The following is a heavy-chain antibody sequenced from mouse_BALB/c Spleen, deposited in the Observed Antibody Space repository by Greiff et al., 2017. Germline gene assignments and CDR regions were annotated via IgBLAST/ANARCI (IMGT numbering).Heavy chain of an antibody. V-gene: IGHV3-8*02. CDR3: ARWELTGTFYLDD. Sequence: EVQVVESGPSLVKPSQTLSLTCSVTGDSITSGYRNWIRKFPGTKLEYMGYISYSGSTYYNPSLKRRSSITRDTSKNQYYLQLNSVTTEDTAPYYCARWELTGTFYLDDWGKGSNLTVSS. CDR2: ISYSGST. D-gene: IGHD4-1*01. CDR1: GDSITSGY. J-gene: IGHJ2*01.